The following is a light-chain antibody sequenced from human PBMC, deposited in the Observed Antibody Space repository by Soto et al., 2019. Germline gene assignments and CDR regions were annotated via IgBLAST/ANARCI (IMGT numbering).Light chain of an antibody. CDR2: DAS. Sequence: EILFTQSPGTLSLSPGERVTLTCRASQSAISNLAWYQQKPGQTPRLLIYDASTRATGIPDRFSGSGSGTDFTLTISRLEPEDFAVYFCQRYGSSPLITFGQGTRLEI. V-gene: IGKV3-20*01. J-gene: IGKJ5*01. CDR1: QSAISN. CDR3: QRYGSSPLIT.